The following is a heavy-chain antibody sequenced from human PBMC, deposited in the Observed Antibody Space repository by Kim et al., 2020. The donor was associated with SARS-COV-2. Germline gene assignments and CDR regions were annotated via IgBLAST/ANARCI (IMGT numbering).Heavy chain of an antibody. J-gene: IGHJ4*02. CDR3: ARGPIGTYYVFLDY. CDR1: GGSISSGGYY. D-gene: IGHD1-26*01. CDR2: IYYSGST. Sequence: SETLSLTCTVSGGSISSGGYYWYWIRQHPGKGLEWIGYIYYSGSTYYNPSLKSRVTISVDTSKNQFSLKLSSVTAADTAVYYCARGPIGTYYVFLDYWGQGTVVTVSS. V-gene: IGHV4-31*03.